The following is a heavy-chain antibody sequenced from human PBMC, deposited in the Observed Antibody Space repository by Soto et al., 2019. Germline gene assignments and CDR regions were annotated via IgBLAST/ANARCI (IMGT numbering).Heavy chain of an antibody. CDR3: ARHFSVDHFDY. D-gene: IGHD3-9*01. J-gene: IGHJ4*02. V-gene: IGHV4-39*01. CDR2: IYYSGST. CDR1: GDSITSNSYF. Sequence: PSETLSLTCTVSGDSITSNSYFWAWIRQPPGKGLEWIGSIYYSGSTYHNPSLKSRVAISVDRSNNQFSLKLTSVTAADTAVYYCARHFSVDHFDYWGQGALGTVSS.